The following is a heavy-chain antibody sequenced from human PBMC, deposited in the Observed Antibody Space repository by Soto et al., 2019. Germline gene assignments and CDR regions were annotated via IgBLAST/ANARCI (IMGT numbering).Heavy chain of an antibody. CDR3: ATSYGSGYRAFDY. CDR2: INPILSMS. D-gene: IGHD3-10*01. V-gene: IGHV1-69*02. Sequence: QVQLVQSGAEVKWPGSSVKVSCKASGDTFAFYSINWVRQAPGLGLEWMGRINPILSMSNYAQRFQGRVTMTADKSTSTAYMVLNSLRSEDTAMYYCATSYGSGYRAFDYWGQGALVTVSS. CDR1: GDTFAFYS. J-gene: IGHJ4*02.